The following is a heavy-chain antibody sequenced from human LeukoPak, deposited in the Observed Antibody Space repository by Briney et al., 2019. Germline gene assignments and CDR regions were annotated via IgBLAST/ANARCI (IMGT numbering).Heavy chain of an antibody. Sequence: GGSLRLSCAASGFTVSTNYMSWVRQAPGKGLEWVSLIYSGGTTYYADSVRGRFTISRDNSKNTLYLQMNSLRAEDTAVYYCARGLTHPRTSHSRGGMDVWGQGTTVTVSS. CDR2: IYSGGTT. D-gene: IGHD2-2*01. J-gene: IGHJ6*02. CDR1: GFTVSTNY. V-gene: IGHV3-53*01. CDR3: ARGLTHPRTSHSRGGMDV.